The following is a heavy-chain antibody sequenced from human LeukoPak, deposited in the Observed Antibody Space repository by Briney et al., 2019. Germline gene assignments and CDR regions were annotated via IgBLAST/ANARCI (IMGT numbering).Heavy chain of an antibody. Sequence: SETLSLTCSAPGGSISSGSYYWGWIRQPPGKGLEWIGRLYYSGSTYYNPSLKSRDTISVEMSKIQFSLKVTSVTASDTAVYYCARLFYDGWGGLDVWGQGTTVTVS. D-gene: IGHD2/OR15-2a*01. CDR1: GGSISSGSYY. V-gene: IGHV4-39*01. J-gene: IGHJ6*02. CDR2: LYYSGST. CDR3: ARLFYDGWGGLDV.